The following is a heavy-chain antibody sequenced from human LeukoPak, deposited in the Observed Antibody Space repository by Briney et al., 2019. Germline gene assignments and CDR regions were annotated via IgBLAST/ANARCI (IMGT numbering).Heavy chain of an antibody. CDR1: GFTFSSYA. CDR3: AKDSVFSSGYSGYFDY. Sequence: PGGSLRLSCAASGFTFSSYAMSWVRQAPGKGLEWVSAISGSGGSTYYADSVKGRFTTSRDNSKNTLYLQMNSLRAEDTAVYYCAKDSVFSSGYSGYFDYWGQGTLVTVSS. J-gene: IGHJ4*02. D-gene: IGHD3-22*01. CDR2: ISGSGGST. V-gene: IGHV3-23*01.